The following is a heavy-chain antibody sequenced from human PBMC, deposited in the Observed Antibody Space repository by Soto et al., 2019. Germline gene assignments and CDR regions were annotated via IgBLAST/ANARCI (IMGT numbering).Heavy chain of an antibody. Sequence: ASVKVSCKASGYTFTSYGISWVRQAPGQGLEWMGWISAYNGNTNYAQKNQGRVTMTTDTSTSTAYMELRSLRSDDTAVYYFARVPITMIVVAPTPRGYFQHWGQGTLVTVSS. D-gene: IGHD3-22*01. CDR3: ARVPITMIVVAPTPRGYFQH. J-gene: IGHJ1*01. CDR2: ISAYNGNT. CDR1: GYTFTSYG. V-gene: IGHV1-18*01.